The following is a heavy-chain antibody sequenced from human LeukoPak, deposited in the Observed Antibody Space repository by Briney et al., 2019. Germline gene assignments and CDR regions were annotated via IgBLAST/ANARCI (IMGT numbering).Heavy chain of an antibody. CDR1: GGSISSSSYH. CDR2: IYYSGDT. D-gene: IGHD3-10*01. CDR3: ARTISIRSDTWGDIKYFDY. V-gene: IGHV4-39*01. J-gene: IGHJ4*02. Sequence: SETLSLTCSVSGGSISSSSYHWDWIRQSPGKGLEWIGDIYYSGDTHYKPSLKSRLTLSVDPSKNQFSLRLSSVTAADTAVYYCARTISIRSDTWGDIKYFDYWGQGTLVTVSS.